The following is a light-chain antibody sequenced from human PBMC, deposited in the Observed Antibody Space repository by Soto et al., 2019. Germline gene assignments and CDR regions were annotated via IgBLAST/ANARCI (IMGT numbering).Light chain of an antibody. CDR1: QDISSY. CDR3: QHLHSYPLT. J-gene: IGKJ4*01. CDR2: GAS. Sequence: IQLTQSQSYLSASVGDRVTITCRASQDISSYLAWYQQKPGKAPKFLIYGASTLQTGVPSRFIGHGSGTDFTLTISSLQPEDFATYYCQHLHSYPLTFGGGTKVDIK. V-gene: IGKV1-9*01.